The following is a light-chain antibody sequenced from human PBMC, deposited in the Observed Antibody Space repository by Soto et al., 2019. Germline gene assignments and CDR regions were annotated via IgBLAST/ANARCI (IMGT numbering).Light chain of an antibody. CDR1: SSNIGSND. CDR2: ENS. Sequence: QSVLTQPPSVSAAPGQKVTISCSGNSSNIGSNDVSWYQQLPGKAPKLLIYENSQRPSGIPDRFSGSKSGTSATLGITGLKTGDEADYYCGTWDSSLIALFGTGTKLTVL. J-gene: IGLJ1*01. CDR3: GTWDSSLIAL. V-gene: IGLV1-51*02.